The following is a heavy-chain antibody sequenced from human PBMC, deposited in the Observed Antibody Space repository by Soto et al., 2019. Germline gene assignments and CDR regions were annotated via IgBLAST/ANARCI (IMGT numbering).Heavy chain of an antibody. Sequence: ASVKVSCKTSGYTFTRYGISWVRQAPGQRLEWMGWISVYDGRTNFAQKVQGRVTMTTDTSTSTVYMELSSLRSDDTAVYYCGSAGGGWYGGNGFDIWGQGTMVTVSS. V-gene: IGHV1-18*01. CDR2: ISVYDGRT. J-gene: IGHJ3*02. CDR3: GSAGGGWYGGNGFDI. CDR1: GYTFTRYG. D-gene: IGHD6-19*01.